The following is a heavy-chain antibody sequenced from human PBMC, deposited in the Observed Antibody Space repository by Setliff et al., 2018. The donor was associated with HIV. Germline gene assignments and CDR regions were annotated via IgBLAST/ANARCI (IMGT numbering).Heavy chain of an antibody. CDR1: GFIVSSNY. J-gene: IGHJ6*02. V-gene: IGHV3-53*01. Sequence: GGSLRLSCAASGFIVSSNYMSWVRQAPGKGLEWVSVIYSSGNTYYADSVKGRFTISRDNSKNTLYLQMNSLRAEDTAVYYCARDSLSDYYYHYSMDVWGQGTTVTVSS. CDR3: ARDSLSDYYYHYSMDV. CDR2: IYSSGNT.